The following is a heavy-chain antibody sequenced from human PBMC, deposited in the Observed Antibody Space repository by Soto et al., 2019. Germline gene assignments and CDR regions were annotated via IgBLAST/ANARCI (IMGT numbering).Heavy chain of an antibody. J-gene: IGHJ5*02. CDR3: ARMVVEDWFDP. CDR1: GGTFSSYT. Sequence: QVQLVQSGAEVKKPGSSVKVSCKASGGTFSSYTISWVRQAPGQGLEWMGRIIPILGIANYAQKFQGRVTITADKSTSTAYMELNSLRSEDTAVYYCARMVVEDWFDPWGQGTLVTVSS. CDR2: IIPILGIA. D-gene: IGHD2-15*01. V-gene: IGHV1-69*02.